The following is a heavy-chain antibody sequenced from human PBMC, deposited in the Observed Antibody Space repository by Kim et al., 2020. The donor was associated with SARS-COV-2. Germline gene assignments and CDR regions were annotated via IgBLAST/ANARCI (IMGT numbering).Heavy chain of an antibody. Sequence: SETLSLTCAVYGGSFSGYYWSWIRQPPGKGLEWIGEINHSGSTNYNPPLKSRVTISVDTSKNQFSLKLSSVTAADTAVYYCARLGIAAAGTPCDYWGQGTLVTVSS. V-gene: IGHV4-34*01. CDR3: ARLGIAAAGTPCDY. CDR1: GGSFSGYY. D-gene: IGHD6-13*01. CDR2: INHSGST. J-gene: IGHJ4*02.